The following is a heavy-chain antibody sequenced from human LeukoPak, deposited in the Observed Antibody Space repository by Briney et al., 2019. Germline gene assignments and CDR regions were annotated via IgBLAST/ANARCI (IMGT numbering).Heavy chain of an antibody. CDR1: GYTFTGYY. Sequence: ASVKVSCKASGYTFTGYYMHWVRQAPGQGLEWMGWINPISGGTNYAQKFQGRVTMTRDTSISTAYMELSSLRSDDTAVYYCARVPNWGFDYWGQGTLSPSPQ. J-gene: IGHJ4*02. V-gene: IGHV1-2*02. D-gene: IGHD7-27*01. CDR2: INPISGGT. CDR3: ARVPNWGFDY.